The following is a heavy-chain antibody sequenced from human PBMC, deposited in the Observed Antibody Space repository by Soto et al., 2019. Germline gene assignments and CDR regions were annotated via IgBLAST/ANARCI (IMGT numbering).Heavy chain of an antibody. CDR1: GGTFSSYA. V-gene: IGHV1-69*01. Sequence: QVQLVQSGAEVKKPGSSVKVSCKASGGTFSSYAISWVRQAPGQGLEWMGGIIPIFGTANYAQKFQGRVTITADESTSTAYMELSSLRSEDTAMYYCARAEGYCSGGSCYTDAFDIWGQGTMVTVSS. J-gene: IGHJ3*02. CDR2: IIPIFGTA. D-gene: IGHD2-15*01. CDR3: ARAEGYCSGGSCYTDAFDI.